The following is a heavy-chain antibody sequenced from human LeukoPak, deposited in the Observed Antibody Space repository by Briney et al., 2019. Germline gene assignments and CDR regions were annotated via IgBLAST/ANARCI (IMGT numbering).Heavy chain of an antibody. D-gene: IGHD2-8*01. V-gene: IGHV5-51*01. CDR1: GYSFTSYW. CDR2: IYPGDSDT. Sequence: GESLKISCKGSGYSFTSYWIGWVRQMPGKGLEWMGIIYPGDSDTRYGPSFQGQVTISADKSISTAYLQWSSLKASDTAMYYCAGGIGYCTNGVCFDYWGQGTLVTVSS. CDR3: AGGIGYCTNGVCFDY. J-gene: IGHJ4*02.